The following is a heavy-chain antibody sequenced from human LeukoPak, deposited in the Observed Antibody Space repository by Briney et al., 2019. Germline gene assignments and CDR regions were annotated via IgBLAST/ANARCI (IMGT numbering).Heavy chain of an antibody. Sequence: GGSLRLSCAASGFTFSYYSMNWVRQAPGKGLEWVSYISSSSSTIYYADSVKGRFIISRDNAKNSLYLQMNSLRAEDTAVYYRARDGLSSGWELDYWGQGTLVTVSS. CDR2: ISSSSSTI. CDR1: GFTFSYYS. J-gene: IGHJ4*02. D-gene: IGHD6-19*01. V-gene: IGHV3-48*04. CDR3: ARDGLSSGWELDY.